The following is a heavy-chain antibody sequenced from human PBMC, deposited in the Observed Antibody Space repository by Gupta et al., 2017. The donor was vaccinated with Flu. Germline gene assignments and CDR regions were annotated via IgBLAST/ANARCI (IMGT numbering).Heavy chain of an antibody. CDR3: ARGGTIFGVVIPTSTYYFDY. CDR1: GGSIRSSSYY. CDR2: IYYSGST. Sequence: QLQLQESGPGLVKPSATLSLTCTVSGGSIRSSSYYWGWIRQPPGKGLEWIGSIYYSGSTYYNPSLKSRVTIAVDTSKNQFSLKLSSVTAADTAVYYCARGGTIFGVVIPTSTYYFDYWGQGTLVTVSS. D-gene: IGHD3-3*01. V-gene: IGHV4-39*01. J-gene: IGHJ4*02.